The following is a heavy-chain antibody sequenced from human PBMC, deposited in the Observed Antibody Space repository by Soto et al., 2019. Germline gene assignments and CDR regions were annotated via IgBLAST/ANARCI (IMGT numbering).Heavy chain of an antibody. V-gene: IGHV4-59*01. CDR1: GGSIRSYY. CDR3: SIGGRLSRAIFGYFEH. D-gene: IGHD3-16*01. Sequence: SATLSLTCTVSGGSIRSYYWSWIRQPPGKGLEWIGYIYYSGSTNYNPSLKRRVTISVDTSKNQFSLKLSSVTAEDTAVYDGSIGGRLSRAIFGYFEHWGRGT. J-gene: IGHJ2*01. CDR2: IYYSGST.